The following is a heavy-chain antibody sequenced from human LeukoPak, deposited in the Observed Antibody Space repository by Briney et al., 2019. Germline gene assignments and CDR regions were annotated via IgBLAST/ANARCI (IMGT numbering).Heavy chain of an antibody. CDR2: ISSSGSTI. V-gene: IGHV3-48*01. CDR1: GFTFSSYA. J-gene: IGHJ3*02. D-gene: IGHD1-7*01. Sequence: PGRSLRLSCAASGFTFSSYAKHWVRQAPGKGLEWVSYISSSGSTIYYADSVKGRFTISRDNSKNRLYLQMNSLRAEDTAVYYCAIDGTTIDAFDIWGQGTMVTVSS. CDR3: AIDGTTIDAFDI.